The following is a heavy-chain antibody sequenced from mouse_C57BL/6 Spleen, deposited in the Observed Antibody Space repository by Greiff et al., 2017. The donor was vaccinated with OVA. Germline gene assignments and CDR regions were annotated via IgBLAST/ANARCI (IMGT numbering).Heavy chain of an antibody. Sequence: EVKLQESGPGLVKPSQSLSLTCSVTGYSITSGYYWNWIRQFPGNKLEWMGYISYDGSNNYNPSLKNRISITRDTSKNQFFLKLNSVTTEDTATYYCARDDDYDVGAMDYWGQGTSVTVSS. CDR3: ARDDDYDVGAMDY. D-gene: IGHD2-4*01. CDR1: GYSITSGYY. J-gene: IGHJ4*01. V-gene: IGHV3-6*01. CDR2: ISYDGSN.